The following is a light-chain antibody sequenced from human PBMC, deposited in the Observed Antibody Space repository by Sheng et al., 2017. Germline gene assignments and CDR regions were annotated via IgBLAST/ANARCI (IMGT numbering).Light chain of an antibody. Sequence: EIVMTQSPATLSVSPGERVTLSCRASQSVGSVLAWYQQKPGQAPRLLIYAASIRATGIPARFSGSGSGTEFTLTISILQSEDFAVYYCQQYYDWPLTFGGGTKVEI. J-gene: IGKJ4*01. CDR3: QQYYDWPLT. CDR2: AAS. V-gene: IGKV3D-15*03. CDR1: QSVGSV.